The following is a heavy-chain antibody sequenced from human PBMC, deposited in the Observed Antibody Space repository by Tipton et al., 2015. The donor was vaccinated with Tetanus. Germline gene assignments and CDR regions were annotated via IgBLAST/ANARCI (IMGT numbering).Heavy chain of an antibody. J-gene: IGHJ4*02. CDR2: IVVGSGNT. Sequence: QSGPEVKKPGTSVKVSCKASGFTFTSSAVQWVRQARGQRLEWIGWIVVGSGNTNYAQKFQERVTITRDMSTSTAYMERSSLRSEDTAVYYCAGAVWFGEFESPIFDSWGQGPLFTVSS. D-gene: IGHD3-10*01. V-gene: IGHV1-58*01. CDR1: GFTFTSSA. CDR3: AGAVWFGEFESPIFDS.